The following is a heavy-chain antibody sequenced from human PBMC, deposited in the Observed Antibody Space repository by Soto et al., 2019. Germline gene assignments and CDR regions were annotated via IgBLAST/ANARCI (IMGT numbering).Heavy chain of an antibody. J-gene: IGHJ4*02. CDR3: ASGVEMATIVHFDY. V-gene: IGHV1-69*12. Sequence: QAQLVQSGAEVKKPGSSVTVSCKASGGTFSSYAISWVRQAPGQGLEWMGGIIPIFGTANYAQKFQGRVTITADESTSTAYRELSSLRSEDTAVYYCASGVEMATIVHFDYWGQGTLVTVSS. CDR2: IIPIFGTA. D-gene: IGHD5-12*01. CDR1: GGTFSSYA.